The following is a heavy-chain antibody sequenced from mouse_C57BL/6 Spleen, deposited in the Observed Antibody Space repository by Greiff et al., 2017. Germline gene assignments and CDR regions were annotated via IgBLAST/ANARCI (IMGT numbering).Heavy chain of an antibody. CDR2: ISNGGGST. CDR3: ARQGITTVYFDY. CDR1: GFTFSDYY. D-gene: IGHD1-1*01. J-gene: IGHJ2*01. Sequence: EVKLMESGGGLVQPGGSLKLSCAASGFTFSDYYMYWVRQTPEKRLEWVAYISNGGGSTYYPDTVKGRFTISRDNAKNTLYLQMSRLKSEDTAMYHCARQGITTVYFDYWGQGTTLTVSS. V-gene: IGHV5-12*01.